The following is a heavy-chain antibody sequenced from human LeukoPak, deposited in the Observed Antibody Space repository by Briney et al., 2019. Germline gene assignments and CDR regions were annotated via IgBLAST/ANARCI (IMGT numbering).Heavy chain of an antibody. CDR3: ARVGSSSWFDY. CDR2: IIPILGIA. V-gene: IGHV1-69*04. Sequence: SVKVSCKASGGTFSSYAISWVRQAPGQGLEWMGRIIPILGIANYAQRFQGRVTITADKSTSTAYMELSSLRSEDTAVYYCARVGSSSWFDYWGQGTLVTVSS. CDR1: GGTFSSYA. D-gene: IGHD6-13*01. J-gene: IGHJ4*02.